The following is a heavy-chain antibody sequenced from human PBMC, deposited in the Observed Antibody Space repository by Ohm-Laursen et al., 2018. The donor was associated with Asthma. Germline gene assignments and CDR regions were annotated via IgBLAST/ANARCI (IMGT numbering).Heavy chain of an antibody. CDR1: GHPFTTYT. D-gene: IGHD4-17*01. J-gene: IGHJ4*02. Sequence: ASVKASCKASGHPFTTYTIQWVRQAPGQRLEWMGWINSGNADTEYSQKFMGRVTISMDTSATTAYMEMSSLRSEDTSVYYCASSKGYGDYQSLDYWGQGTLVTVSS. CDR3: ASSKGYGDYQSLDY. CDR2: INSGNADT. V-gene: IGHV1-3*01.